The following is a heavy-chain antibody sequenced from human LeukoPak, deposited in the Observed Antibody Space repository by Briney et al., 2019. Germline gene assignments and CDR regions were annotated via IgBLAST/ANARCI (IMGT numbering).Heavy chain of an antibody. V-gene: IGHV1-2*02. J-gene: IGHJ4*02. CDR1: GYTFTDYY. Sequence: GASVKVSCRASGYTFTDYYMHWVRQAPGQGLEWMGWISPNSGGTKYVQKFQGRVTMTRDTSISTAYMELSRLTSDDTAVYYCARSIQLWLLYYWGQGSLVTVSS. CDR3: ARSIQLWLLYY. CDR2: ISPNSGGT. D-gene: IGHD5-18*01.